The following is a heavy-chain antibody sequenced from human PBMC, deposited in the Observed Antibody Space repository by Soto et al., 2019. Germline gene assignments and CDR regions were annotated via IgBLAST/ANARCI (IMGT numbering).Heavy chain of an antibody. D-gene: IGHD3-10*01. J-gene: IGHJ3*02. Sequence: SETLSLTCTVSGGSISGYYWSWVRQPPGKGLEWIGYIYYSGSTNYNPSLKSRVTISVDTSKNQFSLKLSSVTAADTAVYYCARVGELLWFGELLRNHAFDIWGQGTMVT. V-gene: IGHV4-59*12. CDR3: ARVGELLWFGELLRNHAFDI. CDR2: IYYSGST. CDR1: GGSISGYY.